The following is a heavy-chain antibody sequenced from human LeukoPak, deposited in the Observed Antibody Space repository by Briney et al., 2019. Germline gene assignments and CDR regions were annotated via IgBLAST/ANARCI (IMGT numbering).Heavy chain of an antibody. CDR2: IYPGDSDT. CDR1: GYSFNNYW. V-gene: IGHV5-51*01. D-gene: IGHD2-2*01. Sequence: GESLKISCKGSGYSFNNYWINWVRQVPGKGLEWMGIIYPGDSDTRYSPSFQGQVTISADKSVSTAYLQCSSLKASDTAMYYCARGYQLLDYWGQGTLVTVSS. CDR3: ARGYQLLDY. J-gene: IGHJ4*02.